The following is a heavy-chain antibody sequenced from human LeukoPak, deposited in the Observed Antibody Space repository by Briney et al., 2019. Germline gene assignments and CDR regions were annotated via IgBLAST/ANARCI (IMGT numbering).Heavy chain of an antibody. CDR2: LYHSEST. D-gene: IGHD3-10*01. J-gene: IGHJ4*02. Sequence: SETLSLTCAVYGGSFSGYYWGWIRQPPGKGLEWIGSLYHSESTFYNPSLKSRVTISVDTSKNQFSLKLNSVTAADTAVYYCAIPYYYGSGSWLYWGQGTLVTVSS. CDR3: AIPYYYGSGSWLY. V-gene: IGHV4-34*01. CDR1: GGSFSGYY.